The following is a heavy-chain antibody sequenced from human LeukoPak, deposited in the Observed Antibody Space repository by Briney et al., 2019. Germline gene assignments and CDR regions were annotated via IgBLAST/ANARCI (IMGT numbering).Heavy chain of an antibody. J-gene: IGHJ4*02. CDR1: GFTFSSYS. CDR3: ARTTTYYYGSGSFYFDY. Sequence: GGSLRLSCAASGFTFSSYSMNWVRQAPGMGLEWVSSISSSSSYIYYADSVKGRFTISRDNAKNSLYLQMNSLRAEDTAVYYCARTTTYYYGSGSFYFDYWGQGTLVTVSS. V-gene: IGHV3-21*01. CDR2: ISSSSSYI. D-gene: IGHD3-10*01.